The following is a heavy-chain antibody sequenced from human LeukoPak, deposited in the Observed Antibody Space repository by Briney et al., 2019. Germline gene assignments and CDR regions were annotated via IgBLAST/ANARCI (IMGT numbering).Heavy chain of an antibody. CDR3: ARSPHIAPAAITPEGWFDP. CDR1: GGTFSSYA. V-gene: IGHV1-69*05. J-gene: IGHJ5*02. CDR2: IIPIFGTA. Sequence: SVKVSCKASGGTFSSYAISWVRQAPGQGLEWMGGIIPIFGTANYAQKFQGRVTITTDESTSTAYMELSSLRSEDTAVYYCARSPHIAPAAITPEGWFDPWGQGTLVTVSS. D-gene: IGHD2-2*02.